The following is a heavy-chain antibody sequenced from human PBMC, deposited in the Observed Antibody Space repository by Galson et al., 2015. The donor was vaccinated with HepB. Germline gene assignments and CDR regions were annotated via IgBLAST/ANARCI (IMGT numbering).Heavy chain of an antibody. V-gene: IGHV1-69*04. D-gene: IGHD3-10*01. CDR3: ARDYYGSGSYPNWFDP. J-gene: IGHJ5*02. CDR1: GGTFSSYA. CDR2: IIPILGIA. Sequence: SVKVSCKASGGTFSSYAISWVRQAPGQGLEWMGRIIPILGIANYAQKFQGRVTITADKSTSTAYMELSSLRSEDTAVYYCARDYYGSGSYPNWFDPWGQGALVTVSS.